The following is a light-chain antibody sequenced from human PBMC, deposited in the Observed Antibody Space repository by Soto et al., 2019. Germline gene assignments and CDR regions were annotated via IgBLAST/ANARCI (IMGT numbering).Light chain of an antibody. CDR3: QQYGRSPPFT. Sequence: EIVLTQSPGTLSLSPGERATLSCRASQSVSSTYIAWYQQNPGQAPRLLIYGASSRATGVPDRCSGSRSGTDLTLTISRLEPEDFSVYFCQQYGRSPPFTFGQGTKVEIK. V-gene: IGKV3-20*01. CDR1: QSVSSTY. J-gene: IGKJ2*01. CDR2: GAS.